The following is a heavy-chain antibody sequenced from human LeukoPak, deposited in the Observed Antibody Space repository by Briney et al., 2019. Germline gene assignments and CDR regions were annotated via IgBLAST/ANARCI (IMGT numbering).Heavy chain of an antibody. CDR3: ARALFGGTIDY. V-gene: IGHV4-59*01. D-gene: IGHD3-16*01. CDR1: GGSISSYY. J-gene: IGHJ4*02. CDR2: IYYSGST. Sequence: SETLSLTCTVSGGSISSYYWSWIRQPPGKGLEWIGYIYYSGSTNYNPSLKSRVTISVDTSKNQFSLKLSSVTAADTAVYYCARALFGGTIDYWGQGTPVTVSS.